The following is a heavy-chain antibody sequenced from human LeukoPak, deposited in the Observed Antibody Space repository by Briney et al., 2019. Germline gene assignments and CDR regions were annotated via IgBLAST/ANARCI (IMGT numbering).Heavy chain of an antibody. CDR2: INPSGGST. D-gene: IGHD2-2*01. J-gene: IGHJ6*03. Sequence: ASVKVSCKAPGYTFTSYYMHWVRQAPGQGLEWMGIINPSGGSTSYAQKFQGRVTMTRDTSTSTVYMELSSLRSEDTAVYYCARANLVVVPAAIIQGYYYYMDVWGKGTTVTVSS. CDR1: GYTFTSYY. V-gene: IGHV1-46*01. CDR3: ARANLVVVPAAIIQGYYYYMDV.